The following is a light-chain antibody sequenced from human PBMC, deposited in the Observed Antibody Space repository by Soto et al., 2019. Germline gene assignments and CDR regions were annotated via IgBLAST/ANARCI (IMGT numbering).Light chain of an antibody. CDR2: AAS. V-gene: IGKV1-27*01. J-gene: IGKJ4*01. Sequence: DIQMTQSPPSLSASVGDRVTIACRASQVISNYLAWYQEKPGKVPKLLIYAASTLQSGVPSRFSGSGSGTDFTLTISSLQPEDVATYYCQRYHSVSLTFGGGTKVEIK. CDR3: QRYHSVSLT. CDR1: QVISNY.